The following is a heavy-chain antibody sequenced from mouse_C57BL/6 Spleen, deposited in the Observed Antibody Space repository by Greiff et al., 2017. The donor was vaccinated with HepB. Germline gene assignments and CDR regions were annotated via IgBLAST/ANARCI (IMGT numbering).Heavy chain of an antibody. V-gene: IGHV1-4*01. CDR2: INPSSGYT. CDR1: GYTFTSYT. Sequence: VKVVESGAELARPGASVKMSCKASGYTFTSYTMHWVKQRPGQGLEWIGYINPSSGYTKYNQKFKDKATLTADKSSSTAYMQLSSLTSEDSAVYYCARDYGTFAYWGQGTLVTVSA. CDR3: ARDYGTFAY. J-gene: IGHJ3*01. D-gene: IGHD2-1*01.